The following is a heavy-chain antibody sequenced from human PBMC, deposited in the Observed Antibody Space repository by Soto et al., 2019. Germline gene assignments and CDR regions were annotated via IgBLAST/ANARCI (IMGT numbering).Heavy chain of an antibody. CDR3: AKGCNTPYFFVVVT. V-gene: IGHV3-30*18. D-gene: IGHD2-15*01. CDR2: ISDDGNHK. J-gene: IGHJ5*02. Sequence: QVHLVESGGGLVQPGRSLRLSCAASVFTFNNCAMHWVRQAPGKGLEWVAIISDDGNHKNYVDSVKGRVTISRDNATNTLYLQMDSLRPEDTSGYFCAKGCNTPYFFVVVTWGQGNLVTVSS. CDR1: VFTFNNCA.